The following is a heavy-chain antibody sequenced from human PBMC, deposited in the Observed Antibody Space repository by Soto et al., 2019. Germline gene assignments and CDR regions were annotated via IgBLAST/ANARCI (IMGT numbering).Heavy chain of an antibody. CDR3: AKEELERQGSGFDY. J-gene: IGHJ4*02. CDR2: ISGSGSNT. V-gene: IGHV3-23*01. Sequence: EVQLLESGGGLVQPGGSLRLSCAASGFTFSSYAMSWVHQAPGKGLEWVSAISGSGSNTYYADSVKGRFTISRDNSKNTLYLQMNSLRAEDTAIYYCAKEELERQGSGFDYWGQGTLVTVSS. CDR1: GFTFSSYA. D-gene: IGHD1-1*01.